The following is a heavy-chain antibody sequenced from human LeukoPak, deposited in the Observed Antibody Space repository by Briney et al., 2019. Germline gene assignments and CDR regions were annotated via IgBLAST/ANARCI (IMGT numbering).Heavy chain of an antibody. Sequence: GGSLRLSCAASGFTFSSYWMSWVRRAPGKGLEGVANIKQDGSEKYYVHSVRGRFTIYRYNAKNSLYLKMNSLRAEDTAVYYCARGPMTHGAFDIWGQGTMVTVSS. J-gene: IGHJ3*02. V-gene: IGHV3-7*01. CDR2: IKQDGSEK. CDR1: GFTFSSYW. CDR3: ARGPMTHGAFDI.